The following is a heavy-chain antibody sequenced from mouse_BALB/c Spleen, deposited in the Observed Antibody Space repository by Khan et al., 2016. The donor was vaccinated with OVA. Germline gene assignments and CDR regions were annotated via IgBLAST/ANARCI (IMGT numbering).Heavy chain of an antibody. V-gene: IGHV2-6-5*01. CDR3: AKGIWSYYFTLDY. J-gene: IGHJ4*01. CDR2: IWGGGRT. Sequence: VELVESGPGLVAPSQSLSITCTVSGFSLTDYGVSWIRQPPGKGLEWLGVIWGGGRTYYTSVLTSKLRISKDNSKSQVFLKMSSLQTDDTAIYYCAKGIWSYYFTLDYWGQGTSVTVSS. CDR1: GFSLTDYG. D-gene: IGHD1-1*02.